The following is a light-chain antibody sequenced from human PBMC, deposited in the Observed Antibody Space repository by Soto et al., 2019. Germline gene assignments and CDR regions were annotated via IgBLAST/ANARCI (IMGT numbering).Light chain of an antibody. CDR2: EVS. V-gene: IGLV2-8*01. CDR1: SSDVGGYNY. Sequence: QSALTQPPSASGSPGQSVTISCTGTSSDVGGYNYVSWYQQHPGKDPKLMIYEVSIRPSGVPDRFSGSKSGNTASLTVSGLQADYEADYYCSSYAGNNNYVIFGGGTKLTVL. CDR3: SSYAGNNNYVI. J-gene: IGLJ2*01.